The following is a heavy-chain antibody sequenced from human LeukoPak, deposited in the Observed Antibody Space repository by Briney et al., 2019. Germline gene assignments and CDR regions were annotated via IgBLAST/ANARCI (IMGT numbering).Heavy chain of an antibody. Sequence: GGSLRLSCAASGFTFSHYWMTWVRRAPGKGLEWVANMNQDGSEKYYVDFVKGRFAISRDNAKNSLYLQMNSLRAEDTAVYYCARIKDYGGNSDFDYWGQGTLVTVSS. J-gene: IGHJ4*02. V-gene: IGHV3-7*02. CDR2: MNQDGSEK. CDR3: ARIKDYGGNSDFDY. D-gene: IGHD4-23*01. CDR1: GFTFSHYW.